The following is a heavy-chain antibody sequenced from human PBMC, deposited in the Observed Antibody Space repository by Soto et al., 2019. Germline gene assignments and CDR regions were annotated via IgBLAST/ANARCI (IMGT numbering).Heavy chain of an antibody. D-gene: IGHD2-2*01. CDR3: ARQRGRGGTSRYCSSTSCYAGGWCLDY. CDR1: GFTFSSYA. Sequence: GGSLRLSCAASGFTFSSYAMHWVRQAPGKGLEWVAVISYDGSNKYYADSVKGRFTISRDNSKNTLYLQMNSLTAADTAVYYCARQRGRGGTSRYCSSTSCYAGGWCLDYWGQGTLVTVSS. J-gene: IGHJ4*02. V-gene: IGHV3-30-3*01. CDR2: ISYDGSNK.